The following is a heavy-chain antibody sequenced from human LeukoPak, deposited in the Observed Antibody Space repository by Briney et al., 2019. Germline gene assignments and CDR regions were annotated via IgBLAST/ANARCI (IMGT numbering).Heavy chain of an antibody. CDR1: GFTFSGYA. J-gene: IGHJ5*02. D-gene: IGHD3-10*01. V-gene: IGHV3-23*01. Sequence: GGSLRLSCAASGFTFSGYAMSWVRQAPGKGLEWVSAISGSGGSTYYADSVKGRFTISRDNSKNTLYLQMNSLRAEDTAVYYCVKEGRNMVRGGPFDPWGQGTLVTVSS. CDR3: VKEGRNMVRGGPFDP. CDR2: ISGSGGST.